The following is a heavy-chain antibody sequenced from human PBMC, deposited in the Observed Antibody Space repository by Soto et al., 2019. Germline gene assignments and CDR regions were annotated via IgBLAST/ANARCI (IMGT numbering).Heavy chain of an antibody. CDR2: ILPIFATA. Sequence: QVQLVQSGAEVKKPGSSVKVSCKASGGTFNNYVVNWVRQAPGQGLEWMGGILPIFATANYAQKFQGRVTITAAKSTSTAYMELTSLGSEDTAVYYCAGRCDSTTCLGHFDYWGQGTLVTVAS. CDR3: AGRCDSTTCLGHFDY. D-gene: IGHD2-2*01. V-gene: IGHV1-69*06. J-gene: IGHJ4*02. CDR1: GGTFNNYV.